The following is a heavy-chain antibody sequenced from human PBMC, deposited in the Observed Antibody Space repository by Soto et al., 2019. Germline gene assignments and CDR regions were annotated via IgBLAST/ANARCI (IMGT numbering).Heavy chain of an antibody. D-gene: IGHD6-19*01. V-gene: IGHV3-30-3*01. Sequence: QVQLVESGGGVVQPGRSLRLSCAASGFTFSSYAMHWVRQAPGKGLEWVAVISYDGSNKYYAYSVKGRFTISGHNSKITLYLQMNSLRAEDTAVYYCAREERGAVAGPGPVDYWCQGTLVTVSS. CDR2: ISYDGSNK. CDR3: AREERGAVAGPGPVDY. CDR1: GFTFSSYA. J-gene: IGHJ4*02.